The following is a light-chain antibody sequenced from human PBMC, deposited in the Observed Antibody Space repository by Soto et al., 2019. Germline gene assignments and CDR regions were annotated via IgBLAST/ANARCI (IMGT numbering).Light chain of an antibody. CDR1: QSVSSN. Sequence: EIVMTQSPATLSVSPGERATLSCRASQSVSSNLGWYQQKPGQAPRLLIYGASTRATGIPARFSGSGSGTEFTLTISSLQSEDFAVYYCQQYDNWPSVTFGGGTKVDIK. CDR2: GAS. CDR3: QQYDNWPSVT. J-gene: IGKJ4*01. V-gene: IGKV3-15*01.